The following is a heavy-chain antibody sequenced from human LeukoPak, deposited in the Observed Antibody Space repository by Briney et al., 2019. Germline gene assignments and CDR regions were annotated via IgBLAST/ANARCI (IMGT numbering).Heavy chain of an antibody. V-gene: IGHV4-34*01. D-gene: IGHD3-10*01. Sequence: SETLSLTCAVYGGSFSGYYWSWIRQPPGKGLEWIGTIYYSGTTYYNPSLKSRVTISIDTSKNHFSLKLNSVTAADTAVYYCARRTGSRLPNWFDPWGQGTLVTVSS. J-gene: IGHJ5*02. CDR2: IYYSGTT. CDR1: GGSFSGYY. CDR3: ARRTGSRLPNWFDP.